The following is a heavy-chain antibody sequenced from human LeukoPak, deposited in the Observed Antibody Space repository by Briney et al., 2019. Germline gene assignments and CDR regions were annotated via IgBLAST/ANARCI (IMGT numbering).Heavy chain of an antibody. V-gene: IGHV1-69*13. Sequence: ASVKVSCKASGGTFSSYAIGWVRQAPGQGLEWMGGIIPIFGTTNYAQTFQGRVTMTADESTSTAYMELNSLKSEDTAVYYCARAPTLYSGYEIWGQGTLVTVSS. CDR3: ARAPTLYSGYEI. D-gene: IGHD5-12*01. J-gene: IGHJ4*02. CDR2: IIPIFGTT. CDR1: GGTFSSYA.